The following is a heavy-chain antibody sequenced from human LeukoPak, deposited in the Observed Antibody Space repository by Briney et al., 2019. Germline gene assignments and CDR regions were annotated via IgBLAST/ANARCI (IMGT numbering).Heavy chain of an antibody. J-gene: IGHJ4*02. CDR1: GYTFTSYD. Sequence: ASVKVSCKASGYTFTSYDINWVRQAPGQGLEWMGWINPNSGGTNYAQKFQGRVTMTRDTSISTAYMELSRLRSDDTAVYYCARTYYDSGGYCFDYWGQGTLVTVSS. V-gene: IGHV1-2*02. CDR2: INPNSGGT. CDR3: ARTYYDSGGYCFDY. D-gene: IGHD3-22*01.